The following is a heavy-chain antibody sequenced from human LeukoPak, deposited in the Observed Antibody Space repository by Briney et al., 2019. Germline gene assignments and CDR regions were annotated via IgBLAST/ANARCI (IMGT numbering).Heavy chain of an antibody. CDR2: ISAYNGNT. CDR1: GYTFTSYG. Sequence: ASVKVSCKASGYTFTSYGISWVRQAPGQGLEWMGWISAYNGNTNYAQKLQGRVTMTTDTSTSTAYMELSSLKSDDTAVYYCAREVSRPAETTVDTDVFDIWGQGTMVTVSS. J-gene: IGHJ3*02. CDR3: AREVSRPAETTVDTDVFDI. D-gene: IGHD5-18*01. V-gene: IGHV1-18*01.